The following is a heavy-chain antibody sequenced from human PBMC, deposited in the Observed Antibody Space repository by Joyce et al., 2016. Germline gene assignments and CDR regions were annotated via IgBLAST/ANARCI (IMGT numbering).Heavy chain of an antibody. Sequence: EVQLVESGGGLVQPGGSLRLSCAASGFSFNYYIMNWVRQAPGKGLEWISYITSTGSTRFYADSVKDRFTISRDNAKNSLYLQMNSLRDEDTAVYYCTRRNEGNFFLDYWGQGTLVTVSS. V-gene: IGHV3-48*02. D-gene: IGHD1-7*01. J-gene: IGHJ4*02. CDR2: ITSTGSTR. CDR3: TRRNEGNFFLDY. CDR1: GFSFNYYI.